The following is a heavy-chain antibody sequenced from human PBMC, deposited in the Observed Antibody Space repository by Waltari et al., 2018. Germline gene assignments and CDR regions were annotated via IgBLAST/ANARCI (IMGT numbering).Heavy chain of an antibody. CDR1: GGSISSGGYY. Sequence: QVQLQESGPGLVKPSQTLYLTCTVSGGSISSGGYYWSWIRQHPGKGLEWIGYIYYSGSTYYNPSLKSRVTISVDTSKNQFSLKLSSVTAADTAVYYCARVSWERDGYNRGFDYWGQGTLVTVSS. CDR3: ARVSWERDGYNRGFDY. CDR2: IYYSGST. V-gene: IGHV4-31*03. D-gene: IGHD5-12*01. J-gene: IGHJ4*02.